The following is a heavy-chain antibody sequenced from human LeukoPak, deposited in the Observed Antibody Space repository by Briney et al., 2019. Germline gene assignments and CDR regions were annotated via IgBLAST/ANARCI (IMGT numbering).Heavy chain of an antibody. CDR1: GYTFTSYD. V-gene: IGHV1-8*01. Sequence: GASVKVSCKASGYTFTSYDINWVRQATGQGLEWMGWMNPNSGNTGYAQKFQGRVTMTRNTSISTAYMELSSLRSEDTAVYYCAREGEGAVAGYYYYGMDVWGQGTTVTVSS. CDR2: MNPNSGNT. D-gene: IGHD6-19*01. J-gene: IGHJ6*02. CDR3: AREGEGAVAGYYYYGMDV.